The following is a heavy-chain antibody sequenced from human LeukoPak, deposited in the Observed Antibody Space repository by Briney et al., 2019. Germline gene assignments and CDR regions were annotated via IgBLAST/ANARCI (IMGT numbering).Heavy chain of an antibody. Sequence: GGSLRLSCAASGFTVSSNYMSWVRQAPGKGLEWVSGISWNSGSIGYADSVKGRFTISRDNAKNSLYLQMNSLRAEDTALYYYAKDDYWGQGTLVTVSS. CDR1: GFTVSSNY. V-gene: IGHV3-9*01. J-gene: IGHJ4*02. CDR2: ISWNSGSI. CDR3: AKDDY.